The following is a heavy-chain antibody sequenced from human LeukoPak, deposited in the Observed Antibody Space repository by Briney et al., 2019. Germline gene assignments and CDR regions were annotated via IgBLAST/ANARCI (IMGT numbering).Heavy chain of an antibody. CDR2: FYVGGAT. J-gene: IGHJ3*02. V-gene: IGHV3-53*01. CDR3: ARAPDGYEAFDI. CDR1: GFSVTNNY. Sequence: GSLRLPFAVSGFSVTNNYMSWVRQAPGKGLEWVSVFYVGGATYYADSVKGRFTISRDNSENTLYLQMNSLRAEDTAVYYCARAPDGYEAFDIWGQGTMVTVSS. D-gene: IGHD3-22*01.